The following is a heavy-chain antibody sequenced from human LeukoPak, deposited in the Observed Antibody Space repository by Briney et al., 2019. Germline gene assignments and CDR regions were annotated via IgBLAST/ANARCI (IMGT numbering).Heavy chain of an antibody. D-gene: IGHD2-2*01. V-gene: IGHV3-21*01. CDR3: ARDKYECSSTSCYLDY. CDR2: ISSSSSYI. CDR1: GFTFSSYS. J-gene: IGHJ4*02. Sequence: GGSLRLSCAASGFTFSSYSMNWVRQAPGQGLEWVSSISSSSSYIYYADSVKGRFTISRDNAKNSLYLQMNSLRAEDTAVYYCARDKYECSSTSCYLDYWGQGTLVTVSS.